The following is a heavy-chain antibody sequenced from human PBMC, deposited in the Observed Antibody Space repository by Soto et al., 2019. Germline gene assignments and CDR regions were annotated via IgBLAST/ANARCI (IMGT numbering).Heavy chain of an antibody. V-gene: IGHV3-53*04. D-gene: IGHD1-1*01. CDR1: GVTVSSNY. CDR3: ARENWNDGDVAFDI. Sequence: GGSLRLSCAASGVTVSSNYMSWVRQAPGKGLEWVSVIYSGGITYYADSVKGRFTISRHNSKNTLYLQMTSLRAEDTAVYYFARENWNDGDVAFDIWGKGTMVTV. J-gene: IGHJ3*02. CDR2: IYSGGIT.